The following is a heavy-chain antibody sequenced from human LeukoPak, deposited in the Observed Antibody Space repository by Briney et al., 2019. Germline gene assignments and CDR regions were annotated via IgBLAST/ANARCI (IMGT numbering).Heavy chain of an antibody. Sequence: GGSLRLSCAASGFTFSSYEMNWVRQAPGKGLGWVSYISSSGSTIYYADSVKGRFTISRDNAKNSLYLQMNSLRAEDTAVYYCARPTIVATIVIPFDYWGQGTLVTVSS. CDR2: ISSSGSTI. V-gene: IGHV3-48*03. D-gene: IGHD5-12*01. J-gene: IGHJ4*02. CDR1: GFTFSSYE. CDR3: ARPTIVATIVIPFDY.